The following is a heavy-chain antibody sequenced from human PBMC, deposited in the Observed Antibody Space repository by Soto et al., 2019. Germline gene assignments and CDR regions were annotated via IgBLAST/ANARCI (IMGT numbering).Heavy chain of an antibody. CDR2: FNPDNQNT. V-gene: IGHV1-18*01. D-gene: IGHD3-16*01. Sequence: ASVKVSCKVSGYRFTTYGINWVRQAPGQGLEWVGWFNPDNQNTNYAQKFQDGVSLTTDSSTNTAYMELRDLRSDDTAVYYCARVRFGDTFDFWGQGSLVTVSS. CDR3: ARVRFGDTFDF. J-gene: IGHJ4*02. CDR1: GYRFTTYG.